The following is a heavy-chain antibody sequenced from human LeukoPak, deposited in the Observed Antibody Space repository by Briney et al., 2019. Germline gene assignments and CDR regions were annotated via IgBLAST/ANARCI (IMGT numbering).Heavy chain of an antibody. Sequence: ASVKVSCKASGYTFTSYGISWVRQAPGQGLEWMGWISAYNGNTNYAQKLQGRVTMTTDTSTSTAYMELRSLRSDDTAVYYCAIWGGYCSSTSCYDYAHDAFDIWGQGTMVTVSS. CDR2: ISAYNGNT. D-gene: IGHD2-2*01. CDR3: AIWGGYCSSTSCYDYAHDAFDI. J-gene: IGHJ3*02. CDR1: GYTFTSYG. V-gene: IGHV1-18*01.